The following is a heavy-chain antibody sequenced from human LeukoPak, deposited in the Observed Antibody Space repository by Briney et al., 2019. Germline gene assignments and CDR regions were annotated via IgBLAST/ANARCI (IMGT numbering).Heavy chain of an antibody. D-gene: IGHD6-19*01. V-gene: IGHV1-69*13. Sequence: GASVKVSCKASGGTFSSYAISRVRQAPGQGLEWMGGIIPIFGTANYAQKFQGRVTITADESTSTAYMELSSLRSEDTAVYYWARDPSEYSSGWYVYGYWGQGTLVTVSS. CDR3: ARDPSEYSSGWYVYGY. CDR1: GGTFSSYA. CDR2: IIPIFGTA. J-gene: IGHJ4*02.